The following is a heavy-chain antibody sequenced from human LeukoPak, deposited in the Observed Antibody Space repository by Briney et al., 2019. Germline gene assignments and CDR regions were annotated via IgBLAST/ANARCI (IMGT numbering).Heavy chain of an antibody. V-gene: IGHV4-34*01. Sequence: SETLSLTCAVYGGSFSGYYWSWIRQPPGKGLEWIGKINHSGSTNYNPSLKSRVTISVDTSKNQFSLKLSSVTAADTAVYYCARGHHGRLEGYSMDVWGQGTTVTVSS. D-gene: IGHD1-1*01. CDR2: INHSGST. CDR1: GGSFSGYY. CDR3: ARGHHGRLEGYSMDV. J-gene: IGHJ6*02.